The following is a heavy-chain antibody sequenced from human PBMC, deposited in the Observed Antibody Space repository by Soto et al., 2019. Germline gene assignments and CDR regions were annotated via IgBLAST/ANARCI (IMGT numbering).Heavy chain of an antibody. CDR1: GASINNYD. D-gene: IGHD2-21*01. CDR3: ATLRGLGVISPYFDY. V-gene: IGHV4-59*08. Sequence: SSETLSLTCTVSGASINNYDWTWIRQHQGKGLEWIAYIHYTGITNFNPSLKSRVTISMDTSKNQFSLKLRSVTAADTAVYFCATLRGLGVISPYFDYWGQGLMVTVSS. CDR2: IHYTGIT. J-gene: IGHJ4*02.